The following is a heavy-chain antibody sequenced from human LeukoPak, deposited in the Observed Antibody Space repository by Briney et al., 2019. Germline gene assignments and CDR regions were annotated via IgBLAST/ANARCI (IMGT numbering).Heavy chain of an antibody. J-gene: IGHJ6*02. CDR3: ARENTIFGVVDYYYYGMDV. CDR2: IWYDGSNK. CDR1: GLTFSSYG. Sequence: TGGSLRLSCAASGLTFSSYGMHWVRQAPGKGLEWVAVIWYDGSNKYYADSVKGRFTISRDNSKNTLYLQMNSLRAEDTAVYYCARENTIFGVVDYYYYGMDVWGQGTTVTVSS. V-gene: IGHV3-33*01. D-gene: IGHD3-3*01.